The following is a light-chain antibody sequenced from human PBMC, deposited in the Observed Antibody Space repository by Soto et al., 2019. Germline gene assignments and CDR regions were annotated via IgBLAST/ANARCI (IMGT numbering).Light chain of an antibody. V-gene: IGLV2-8*01. CDR1: NSDVGRYNY. Sequence: QSLLTQPPSAAGSPGQSVTISCTGTNSDVGRYNYVSWYQQHPGKAPKLMIYEVTKRPSGVPDRFSGSKSGNTASLTVSGLQAEDEADYYCSSYADSNPYVFGTGTKVTVL. CDR3: SSYADSNPYV. CDR2: EVT. J-gene: IGLJ1*01.